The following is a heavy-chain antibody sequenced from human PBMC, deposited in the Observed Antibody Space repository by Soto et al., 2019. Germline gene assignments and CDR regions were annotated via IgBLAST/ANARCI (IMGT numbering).Heavy chain of an antibody. V-gene: IGHV3-23*01. CDR1: GFTFSSYA. Sequence: PGGSLRLSCAASGFTFSSYAMSWVRQAPGKGLEWVSAISGSGGSTYYADSVKGRFTISRDNSKNTLSLQMNSLRAEDTALYFCAKSPEVAARDVDVFDIWGQGTLVTVSS. CDR3: AKSPEVAARDVDVFDI. D-gene: IGHD2-15*01. J-gene: IGHJ3*02. CDR2: ISGSGGST.